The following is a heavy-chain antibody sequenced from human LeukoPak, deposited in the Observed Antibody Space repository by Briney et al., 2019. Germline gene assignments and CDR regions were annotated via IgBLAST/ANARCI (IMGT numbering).Heavy chain of an antibody. CDR3: ARGYGSSRGWY. CDR2: INSDGSST. Sequence: GGSLRLSCAASGFTFSSYWMHWVRQAPGKGLVWVSRINSDGSSTSYADSVKGRFTISRDNAKNTLYLQMNSLRAEDTAVYYCARGYGSSRGWYWGQGTLDTVSS. D-gene: IGHD3-10*01. CDR1: GFTFSSYW. J-gene: IGHJ4*02. V-gene: IGHV3-74*01.